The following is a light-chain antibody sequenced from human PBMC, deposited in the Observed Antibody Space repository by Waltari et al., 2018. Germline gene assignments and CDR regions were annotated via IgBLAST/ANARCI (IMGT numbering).Light chain of an antibody. CDR1: QSISRS. Sequence: DIQMTQSPSSLSASVGDRVTITCRASQSISRSLNWYQQKPGKAPKLLIYAASSLQSGVPSRVSGSRSGTYFTLTISSRQPEDFATYYCQQSYSFRTFGQGTKVEIK. J-gene: IGKJ1*01. CDR2: AAS. V-gene: IGKV1-39*01. CDR3: QQSYSFRT.